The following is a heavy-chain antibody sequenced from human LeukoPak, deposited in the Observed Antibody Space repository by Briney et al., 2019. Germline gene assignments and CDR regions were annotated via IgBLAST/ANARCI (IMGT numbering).Heavy chain of an antibody. D-gene: IGHD3-22*01. CDR3: ARNAYYYDGSGYYYVSYYLDY. V-gene: IGHV3-7*03. Sequence: PGGSLRLSCAASGFTFSSYWMSWVRQAPGKGLEWVANIKQDGSEKYYVDSVKGRFTISRDNAKNSLYLQMNSLRAEDTAVYYCARNAYYYDGSGYYYVSYYLDYWGQGTLVTVSS. CDR2: IKQDGSEK. CDR1: GFTFSSYW. J-gene: IGHJ4*02.